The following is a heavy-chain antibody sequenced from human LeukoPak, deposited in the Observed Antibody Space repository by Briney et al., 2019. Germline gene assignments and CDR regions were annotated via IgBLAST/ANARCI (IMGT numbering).Heavy chain of an antibody. CDR1: GFTFSSYW. CDR3: ARAGAARHYYYYYMDV. J-gene: IGHJ6*03. Sequence: GGSLRLSCAASGFTFSSYWMSWVRQAPGKGLEWVSGISWNGGSTGYADSVKGRFTISRDNAKNSLYLQMNSLRAEDTALYYCARAGAARHYYYYYMDVWGKGTTVTVSS. CDR2: ISWNGGST. V-gene: IGHV3-20*04. D-gene: IGHD6-6*01.